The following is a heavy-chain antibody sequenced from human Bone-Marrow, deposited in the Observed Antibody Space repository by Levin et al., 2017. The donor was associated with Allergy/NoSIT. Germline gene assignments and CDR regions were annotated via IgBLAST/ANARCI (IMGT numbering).Heavy chain of an antibody. Sequence: ASVKVSCKASAYTFTAYYIHWVRQAPGQGLEWMGRINPDSGGTNYAQKFQGRVTITRDTSITAAYMELSRLRSDDTAVYYCARTYYETGDFQTNRVAFDIWGQGTMVTVSS. CDR1: AYTFTAYY. V-gene: IGHV1-2*06. CDR3: ARTYYETGDFQTNRVAFDI. D-gene: IGHD3-22*01. J-gene: IGHJ3*02. CDR2: INPDSGGT.